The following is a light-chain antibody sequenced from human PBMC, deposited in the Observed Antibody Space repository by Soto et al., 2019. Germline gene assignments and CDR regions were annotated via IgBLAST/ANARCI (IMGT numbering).Light chain of an antibody. V-gene: IGLV3-1*01. CDR3: QAWDRSTGV. J-gene: IGLJ1*01. CDR2: QDS. CDR1: KLGDKY. Sequence: ELTQPPSVSVSPGQTASITCSGDKLGDKYVCWYHQKPGQSPVLVIYQDSKRPSGIPERFSGSNSGNTATLTISGTQPMDEADYYCQAWDRSTGVFGTGTKVTVL.